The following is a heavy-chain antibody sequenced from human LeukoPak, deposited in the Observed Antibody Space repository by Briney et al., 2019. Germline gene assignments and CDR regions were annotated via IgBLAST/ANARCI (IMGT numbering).Heavy chain of an antibody. V-gene: IGHV3-64*01. CDR1: GFTFSSYA. D-gene: IGHD6-13*01. CDR3: ARVSSTWTLIDY. J-gene: IGHJ4*02. CDR2: ISSDGGST. Sequence: PGGSLRLFCAASGFTFSSYAMHWVRQAPGKGLEYVSAISSDGGSTYYGNSVKGRFTISRDNSKNTLYLQMGSLRAEDMAVYYCARVSSTWTLIDYWGQGTLVTVSS.